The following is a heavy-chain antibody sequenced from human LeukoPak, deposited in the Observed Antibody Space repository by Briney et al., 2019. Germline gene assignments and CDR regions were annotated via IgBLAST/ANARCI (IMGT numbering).Heavy chain of an antibody. Sequence: SETLSLTCTVSGGSISSYYWSWIRQPPGKGLEWIGYIYYSGSTNYNPSLKSRVTISVDTSKNQFSLKLSSVTAADTAVYYCARDRWGYTFGYWGQGTLVTVSS. V-gene: IGHV4-59*01. D-gene: IGHD6-13*01. CDR1: GGSISSYY. CDR3: ARDRWGYTFGY. CDR2: IYYSGST. J-gene: IGHJ4*02.